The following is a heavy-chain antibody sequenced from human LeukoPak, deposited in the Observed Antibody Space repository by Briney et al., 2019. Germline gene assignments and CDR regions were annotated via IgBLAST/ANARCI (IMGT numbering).Heavy chain of an antibody. CDR1: GFTYSSYA. D-gene: IGHD6-13*01. CDR2: ISGGGDII. V-gene: IGHV3-23*01. CDR3: ASIILGAAAGGAQMDY. J-gene: IGHJ4*02. Sequence: GGSLRLSCAASGFTYSSYAMSWVRQPPGRGLEWVSAISGGGDIIYYADSVKGRFTISRDNSKNTLYLQMNSLRAEDTAVYYCASIILGAAAGGAQMDYWGQGTLVTVSS.